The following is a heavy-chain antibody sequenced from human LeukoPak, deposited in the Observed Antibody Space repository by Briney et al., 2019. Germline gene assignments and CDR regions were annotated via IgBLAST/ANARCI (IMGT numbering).Heavy chain of an antibody. J-gene: IGHJ4*02. D-gene: IGHD4-17*01. CDR2: ISWNSGSI. V-gene: IGHV3-9*01. Sequence: PGGSLRLSCAASGFTFDDYGMHWVRQAPGKGLEWVSHISWNSGSIGYADSVKGRFTISRDNAKNSLYLQMNSLRAEDTAVYYCARDDYGEGVFDYWGQGTLVTVSS. CDR1: GFTFDDYG. CDR3: ARDDYGEGVFDY.